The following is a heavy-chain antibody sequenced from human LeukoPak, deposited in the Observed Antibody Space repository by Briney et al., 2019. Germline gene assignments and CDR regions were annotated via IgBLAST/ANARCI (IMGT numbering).Heavy chain of an antibody. D-gene: IGHD3-16*02. V-gene: IGHV1-18*01. CDR2: INPYNGNT. Sequence: ASVTVSCKASGYTFTNYGISWVRQAPGQGLEWMGNINPYNGNTNYAQNLQGRVTMTIDTSTNTAYMELRSLRSDDTAVYYCARDQHDHVWGSYRPYFDYWGQGTLVTVSS. CDR1: GYTFTNYG. CDR3: ARDQHDHVWGSYRPYFDY. J-gene: IGHJ4*02.